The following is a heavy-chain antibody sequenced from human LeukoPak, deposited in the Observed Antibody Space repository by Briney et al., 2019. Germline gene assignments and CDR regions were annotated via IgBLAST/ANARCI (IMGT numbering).Heavy chain of an antibody. J-gene: IGHJ6*03. V-gene: IGHV4-34*01. CDR3: ARGRVAVAGFYYYYYYMDV. D-gene: IGHD6-19*01. Sequence: SETLSLTCAVYGGSFSGYYWSWIRQPPGRGLEWIGEINHSGSTNYNPSLKSRVTISVDTSKNQFSLKLSSVTAADTAVYYCARGRVAVAGFYYYYYYMDVWGKGTTATVSS. CDR2: INHSGST. CDR1: GGSFSGYY.